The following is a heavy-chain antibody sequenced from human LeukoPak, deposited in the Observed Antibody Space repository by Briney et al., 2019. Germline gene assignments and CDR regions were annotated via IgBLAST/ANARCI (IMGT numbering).Heavy chain of an antibody. CDR1: GFTFSSYG. CDR3: AKDLGYYYDSSGYYFDY. D-gene: IGHD3-22*01. V-gene: IGHV3-30*18. CDR2: ISYDGSNK. Sequence: PGRSLRLSCAASGFTFSSYGMHWVRQAPGKGLEWGAVISYDGSNKYYADSVKGRVTISRDNSKNTLYLQMNSLRAEDTAVYYCAKDLGYYYDSSGYYFDYWGQGTLVTVSS. J-gene: IGHJ4*02.